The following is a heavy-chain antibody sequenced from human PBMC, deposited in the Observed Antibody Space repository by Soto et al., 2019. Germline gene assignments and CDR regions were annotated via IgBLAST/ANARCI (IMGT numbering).Heavy chain of an antibody. CDR1: GGSISSYY. CDR2: IYYSGST. D-gene: IGHD2-8*01. J-gene: IGHJ4*02. V-gene: IGHV4-59*08. Sequence: SETLSLTCTVSGGSISSYYWSWIRQPPGKGLEWIGYIYYSGSTNYNPSLKSRVTISVDTSKNQFSLKLSSVTAADTAVYYCARQFGVKPPPYFDYWGQGTLVTVSS. CDR3: ARQFGVKPPPYFDY.